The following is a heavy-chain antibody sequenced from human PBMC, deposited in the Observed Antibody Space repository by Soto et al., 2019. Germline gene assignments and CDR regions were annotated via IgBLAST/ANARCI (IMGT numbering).Heavy chain of an antibody. CDR1: GFTFSNYS. Sequence: EVQLVESGGGLVQPGGSLRLSCTVSGFTFSNYSMNWVRQAPGMGLQWVSYITSCSNAIYYADSVKGRFTISRDNAKNSLYLQINSLRAEDTAVYYCARGPIFGVVTTYFDYWGQGTLVTVSS. J-gene: IGHJ4*02. D-gene: IGHD3-3*01. CDR2: ITSCSNAI. V-gene: IGHV3-48*01. CDR3: ARGPIFGVVTTYFDY.